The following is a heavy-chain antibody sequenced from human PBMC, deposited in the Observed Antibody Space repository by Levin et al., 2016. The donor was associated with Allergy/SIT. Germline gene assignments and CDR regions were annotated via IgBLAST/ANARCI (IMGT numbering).Heavy chain of an antibody. CDR3: ARETETWRYAYYGMDV. V-gene: IGHV6-1*01. D-gene: IGHD5-12*01. Sequence: LRLSCVISGDSVSTNSASWHWIRQSPSRGLEWLGRTYFRSNYRSQWFTDYAYSVRRRLNIKADTSLNAFSLQLNSVTPEDTAVYYCARETETWRYAYYGMDVWGPGTTVTVSS. CDR2: TYFRSNYRSQWFT. J-gene: IGHJ6*02. CDR1: GDSVSTNSAS.